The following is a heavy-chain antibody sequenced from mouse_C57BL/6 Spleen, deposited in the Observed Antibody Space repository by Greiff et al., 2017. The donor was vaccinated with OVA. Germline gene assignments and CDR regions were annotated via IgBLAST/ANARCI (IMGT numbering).Heavy chain of an antibody. CDR3: AREGLIRNFDD. CDR1: GFSLTSYA. V-gene: IGHV2-9-1*01. CDR2: IWTGGGP. D-gene: IGHD2-3*01. J-gene: IGHJ2*01. Sequence: VKVVESGPGLVAPSQSLSITCTVSGFSLTSYAISWVRQPPGKGLEWLGVIWTGGGPNYNSALKSRLSISKDNSKSQVFLKMNSLQTDNTARYYCAREGLIRNFDDWGQGTTLTVSS.